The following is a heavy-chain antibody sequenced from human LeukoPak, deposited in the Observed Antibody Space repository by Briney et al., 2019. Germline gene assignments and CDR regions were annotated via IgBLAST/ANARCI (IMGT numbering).Heavy chain of an antibody. J-gene: IGHJ5*02. CDR3: ARDSPYYYGSGSSDP. D-gene: IGHD3-10*01. Sequence: GASVKVSCKASGYTFTSYGISWVRQAPGQGLEWMAWISAYNGNTNYAQKLQGRVTMTTDTSTSTAYMELRSLRSDDTAVYYCARDSPYYYGSGSSDPWGQGTLVTVSS. V-gene: IGHV1-18*01. CDR1: GYTFTSYG. CDR2: ISAYNGNT.